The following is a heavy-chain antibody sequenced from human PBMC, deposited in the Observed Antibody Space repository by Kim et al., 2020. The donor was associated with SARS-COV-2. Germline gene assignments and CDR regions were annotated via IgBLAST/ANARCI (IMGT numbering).Heavy chain of an antibody. Sequence: GGSLRLSCAASGFTLRSYWINWVRQAPGKGLGGVSRIGGDGISTHYADSVKGRFTVSRDNDDNTVYLQMNSLRADDTAVYYWARGMFKTGFDVWGQGTTVPVSS. V-gene: IGHV3-74*01. CDR3: ARGMFKTGFDV. J-gene: IGHJ6*02. CDR1: GFTLRSYW. D-gene: IGHD3-10*02. CDR2: IGGDGIST.